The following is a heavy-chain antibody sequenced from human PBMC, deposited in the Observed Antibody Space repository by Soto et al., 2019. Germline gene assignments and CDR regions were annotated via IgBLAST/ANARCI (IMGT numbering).Heavy chain of an antibody. CDR3: AKAAQTRFNWNDLGNWFDP. CDR1: GGTFSSYA. Sequence: SVKVSCKESGGTFSSYAIAWVRQAPGQGLEWMGGIIPIFGIPNYAQKFQGRVAITADESTNTAYMELSSLRSDDTAAYYCAKAAQTRFNWNDLGNWFDPWGQGTLVTVS. V-gene: IGHV1-69*13. J-gene: IGHJ5*02. CDR2: IIPIFGIP. D-gene: IGHD1-1*01.